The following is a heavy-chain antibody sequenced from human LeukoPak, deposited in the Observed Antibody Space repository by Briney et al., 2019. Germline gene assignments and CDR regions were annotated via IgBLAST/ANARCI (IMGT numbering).Heavy chain of an antibody. D-gene: IGHD6-13*01. CDR1: GYSFTNYW. J-gene: IGHJ4*02. V-gene: IGHV5-51*01. CDR3: ARLSVIAADGTHYFDY. Sequence: GESLKISCKGSGYSFTNYWIGWVRQMPGKGLKWMGIIYPGDSDSRNSPSFQAQVSISADKSINTAYLQWSSLKASDTAMYYCARLSVIAADGTHYFDYWGQGTLVTVSS. CDR2: IYPGDSDS.